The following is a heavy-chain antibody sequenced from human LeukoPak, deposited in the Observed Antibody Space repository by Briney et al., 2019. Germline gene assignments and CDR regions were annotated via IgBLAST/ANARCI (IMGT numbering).Heavy chain of an antibody. CDR1: GYSFTSYW. D-gene: IGHD3-3*01. CDR3: ARTEFWSGPLFDY. J-gene: IGHJ4*02. Sequence: GESLKISCKASGYSFTSYWIGWVRQMPGKGLEWMGIIYPSDSDTRYSPSFQGQVTISADKSISTAYLQWSSLKASDTAMYYCARTEFWSGPLFDYWGQGTLVTVSS. V-gene: IGHV5-51*01. CDR2: IYPSDSDT.